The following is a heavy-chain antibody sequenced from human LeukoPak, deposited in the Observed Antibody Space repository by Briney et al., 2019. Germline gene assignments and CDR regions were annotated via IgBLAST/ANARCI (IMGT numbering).Heavy chain of an antibody. J-gene: IGHJ4*02. CDR3: ARAPGGSYGIVDY. V-gene: IGHV3-64*01. Sequence: GGSLRLSCAASGFTFSSYAMHWVRQAPGKGLEYVSAISSSGGSTYYANSVKGRFTISRDNSKNTLYLQMGSLRAEDMAVYYCARAPGGSYGIVDYWGQGTLVTVSS. CDR1: GFTFSSYA. CDR2: ISSSGGST. D-gene: IGHD1-26*01.